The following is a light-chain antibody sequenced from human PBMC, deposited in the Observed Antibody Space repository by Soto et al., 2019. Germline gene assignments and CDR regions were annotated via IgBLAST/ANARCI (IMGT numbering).Light chain of an antibody. CDR2: AAS. V-gene: IGKV1-39*01. CDR1: QNIKTY. CDR3: QQSFSSPPWT. Sequence: DIQMTQSPSSLSASVGDSVTITCRASQNIKTYLNWYQQKPGKAPNLLIYAASSLHSEVPSRFSGSGSGTYFTLTISSLQPEDFSTYYCQQSFSSPPWTFGQGTKVEIK. J-gene: IGKJ1*01.